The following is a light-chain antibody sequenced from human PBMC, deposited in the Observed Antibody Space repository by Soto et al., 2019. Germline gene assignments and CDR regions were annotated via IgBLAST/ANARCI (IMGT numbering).Light chain of an antibody. V-gene: IGKV3-20*01. J-gene: IGKJ2*01. CDR1: KSVSSSY. CDR2: GAS. CDR3: QHYGGPMYT. Sequence: EIVLTQSPGTLSLSPGERATLSCRASKSVSSSYLAWYQQKPGQAPRLLISGASSSATGIPDRFSGSGSGTVFTLTISRLEPEDFAVYYCQHYGGPMYTFGQGTKLEIK.